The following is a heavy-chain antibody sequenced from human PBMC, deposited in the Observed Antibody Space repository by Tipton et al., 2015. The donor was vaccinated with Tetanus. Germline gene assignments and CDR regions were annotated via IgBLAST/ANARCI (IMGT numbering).Heavy chain of an antibody. CDR1: GGSFSFYY. V-gene: IGHV4-34*01. CDR3: ASGSALDY. J-gene: IGHJ4*02. CDR2: ISHSGSS. Sequence: TLSLTCTVSGGSFSFYYWNWVRQSPGKGLEWIGEISHSGSSSYSPSLKSRVTISVDTSKNQFSLRLRSVAAADTAVYYCASGSALDYWGQGTLVTVSS.